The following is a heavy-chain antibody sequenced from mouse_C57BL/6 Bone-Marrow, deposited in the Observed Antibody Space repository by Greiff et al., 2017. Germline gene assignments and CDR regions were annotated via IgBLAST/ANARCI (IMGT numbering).Heavy chain of an antibody. Sequence: QVQLQQPGAELVKPGASVKLSCKASGYTFTSYWMHWVKQRPGQGLEWIGMIHPNSGSTNYNAKFKSKDTLTADQSSSTAYLQLSSLTSEDSAVYYCARSWLTGFAYWGQGTLVTVSA. V-gene: IGHV1-64*01. D-gene: IGHD4-1*01. CDR2: IHPNSGST. CDR1: GYTFTSYW. J-gene: IGHJ3*01. CDR3: ARSWLTGFAY.